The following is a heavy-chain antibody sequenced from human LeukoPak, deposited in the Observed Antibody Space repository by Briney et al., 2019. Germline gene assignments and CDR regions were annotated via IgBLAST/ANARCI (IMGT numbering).Heavy chain of an antibody. CDR3: AQGGFNDYVWGSYHH. CDR2: FDPEDGET. Sequence: ASVKVSCKASGGTFSSYAISWVRQAPGQGLEWMGGFDPEDGETIYAQKFQGRVTMTEDTSTDTAYMELSSLRSEDTAVYYCAQGGFNDYVWGSYHHWGQGTLVTVSS. CDR1: GGTFSSYA. V-gene: IGHV1-24*01. J-gene: IGHJ4*02. D-gene: IGHD3-16*02.